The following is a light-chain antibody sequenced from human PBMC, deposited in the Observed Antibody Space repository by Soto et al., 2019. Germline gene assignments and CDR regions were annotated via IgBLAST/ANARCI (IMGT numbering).Light chain of an antibody. Sequence: EILMTQSPATLSVSPGESATLSCRASQSVSSDLAWYQQKPGQAPRILIYGASTRDTGVPARFSGTGSETDFTLTISGLQSEDSEVYFCQQYNNWPFSFGQGTRLEIK. CDR1: QSVSSD. CDR3: QQYNNWPFS. CDR2: GAS. J-gene: IGKJ5*01. V-gene: IGKV3-15*01.